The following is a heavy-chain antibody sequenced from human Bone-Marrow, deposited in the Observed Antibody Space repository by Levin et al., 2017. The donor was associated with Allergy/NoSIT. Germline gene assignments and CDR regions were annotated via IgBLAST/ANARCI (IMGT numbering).Heavy chain of an antibody. V-gene: IGHV3-21*01. CDR2: ISSSSSYI. J-gene: IGHJ6*02. D-gene: IGHD6-6*01. CDR3: ARDPTNSSSSQFVAYDGMDV. Sequence: GESLKISCAASGFTFSSYSMNWVRQAPGKGLEWVSSISSSSSYIYYADSVKGRFTISRDNAKNSLYLQMNSLRAEDTAVYYCARDPTNSSSSQFVAYDGMDVWGQGTTVTVSS. CDR1: GFTFSSYS.